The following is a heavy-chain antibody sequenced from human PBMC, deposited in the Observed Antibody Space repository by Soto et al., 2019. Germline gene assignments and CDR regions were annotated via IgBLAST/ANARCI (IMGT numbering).Heavy chain of an antibody. D-gene: IGHD1-26*01. CDR2: MNPNSGNT. J-gene: IGHJ6*03. V-gene: IGHV1-8*01. Sequence: ASVKVSCKASGYTVTSYDINWVRQATGQGLEWMGWMNPNSGNTGYAQKFQGRVTMTRNTSISTAYMELSSMRSEDTAVYYCERGQRGRSNGRPLYYYYYMDVWGKGTTVTVSS. CDR1: GYTVTSYD. CDR3: ERGQRGRSNGRPLYYYYYMDV.